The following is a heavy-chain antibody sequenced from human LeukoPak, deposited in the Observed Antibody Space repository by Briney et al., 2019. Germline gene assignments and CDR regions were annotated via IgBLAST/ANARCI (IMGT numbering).Heavy chain of an antibody. V-gene: IGHV4-4*02. D-gene: IGHD2-2*02. CDR1: VGSISGGNW. CDR3: APAPILRREGGEHYKYGMDV. Sequence: SETLSLTCAVSVGSISGGNWWSWVRQSPGKGLEWIGEIHHNGTPNYSPSLKSRVTISADTFKNHFSLQLTSVTAADTALYYHAPAPILRREGGEHYKYGMDVWGQGTTVIDSS. J-gene: IGHJ6*02. CDR2: IHHNGTP.